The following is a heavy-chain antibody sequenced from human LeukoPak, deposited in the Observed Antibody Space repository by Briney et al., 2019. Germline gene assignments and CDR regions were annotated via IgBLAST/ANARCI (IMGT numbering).Heavy chain of an antibody. Sequence: GGSLRLSCAASGFTFSSYSMNWVRQAPGKGLEWVSSISSSSSYIYYADSVKGRFTISRDNAKNPLYLQMNSLRAEDTAVYYCARRRTDDYYDSSGYYYPHDAFDIWGQGTMVTVSS. D-gene: IGHD3-22*01. CDR2: ISSSSSYI. CDR3: ARRRTDDYYDSSGYYYPHDAFDI. J-gene: IGHJ3*02. V-gene: IGHV3-21*01. CDR1: GFTFSSYS.